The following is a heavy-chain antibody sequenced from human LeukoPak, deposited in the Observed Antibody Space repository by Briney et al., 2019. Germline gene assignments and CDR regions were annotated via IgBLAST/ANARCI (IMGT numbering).Heavy chain of an antibody. CDR1: GYTFTNYG. V-gene: IGHV1-18*01. D-gene: IGHD3-9*01. CDR3: ARGDPLGAATGLDY. Sequence: GASVKVSCKTSGYTFTNYGVTWVRQAPGQGLEWMGWISGYNGDTSYVQSLQDRFTLTTDTSASTIYMELRNLRSADTGVYYCARGDPLGAATGLDYWGQGTLLTVSS. CDR2: ISGYNGDT. J-gene: IGHJ4*02.